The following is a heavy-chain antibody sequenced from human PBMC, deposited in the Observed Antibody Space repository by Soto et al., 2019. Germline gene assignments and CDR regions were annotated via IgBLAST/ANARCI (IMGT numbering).Heavy chain of an antibody. CDR1: GYSFTSYY. D-gene: IGHD5-12*01. CDR2: INPVGGRT. V-gene: IGHV1-46*01. Sequence: QVQLVQSGAEVKKPGASVKVSCKASGYSFTSYYLHWVRQAPGQGLEWMGVINPVGGRTTYAQKFQGXXTXTXXTSAPTIDMELRSLRSEDTAMYYCARGYSRQPREYWGQGTLVTVSS. CDR3: ARGYSRQPREY. J-gene: IGHJ4*02.